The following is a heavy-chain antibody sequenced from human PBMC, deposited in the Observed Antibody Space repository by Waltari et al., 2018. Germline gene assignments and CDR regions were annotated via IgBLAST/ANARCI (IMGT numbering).Heavy chain of an antibody. CDR1: GAGVSHAG. CDR2: TYYKSKWNI. Sequence: QVQLQESGPGLVKPSQPLPLTRAIPGAGVSHAGGTWIRQSPSRGLEWLGRTYYKSKWNIDYAVTVQSRININADPSKNQVSLHLNSVTPEDTAVYYCTRGWLRTGFDYWGQGISVTVSS. V-gene: IGHV6-1*01. D-gene: IGHD5-12*01. CDR3: TRGWLRTGFDY. J-gene: IGHJ4*02.